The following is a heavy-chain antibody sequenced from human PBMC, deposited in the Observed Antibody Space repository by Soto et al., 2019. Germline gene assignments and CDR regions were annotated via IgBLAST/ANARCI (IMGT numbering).Heavy chain of an antibody. CDR1: GGSISSYY. V-gene: IGHV4-59*01. CDR2: IYHSGST. Sequence: SETLSLTCTVSGGSISSYYWSWIRQPPGKGLEWIGYIYHSGSTNYNPSLKSRVAISVDTSKNQFSLKLSSVTAADTAVYYCARERAAAGTAPYYYYYYGMDVWGQGTTVTVSS. CDR3: ARERAAAGTAPYYYYYYGMDV. D-gene: IGHD6-13*01. J-gene: IGHJ6*02.